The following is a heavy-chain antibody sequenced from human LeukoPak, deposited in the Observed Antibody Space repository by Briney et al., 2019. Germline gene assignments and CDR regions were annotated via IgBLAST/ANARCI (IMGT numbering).Heavy chain of an antibody. CDR3: ARAATSCYLCDWFDP. CDR1: GGTFSSYA. V-gene: IGHV1-69*13. Sequence: PSASVKVSCKASGGTFSSYAISWVRQAPGQGLEWMGGIIPIFGTANYAQKFQGRVTITADESTSTAYMELSSLRSEDTAVYYCARAATSCYLCDWFDPWGQGTLVTVSS. CDR2: IIPIFGTA. D-gene: IGHD2-2*01. J-gene: IGHJ5*02.